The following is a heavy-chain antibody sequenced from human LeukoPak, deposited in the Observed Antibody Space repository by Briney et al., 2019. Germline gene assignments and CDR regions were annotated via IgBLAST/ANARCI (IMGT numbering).Heavy chain of an antibody. D-gene: IGHD6-19*01. CDR2: VNGDESST. CDR3: ARGSTSGWPDYFEY. CDR1: GFTFSSNV. J-gene: IGHJ4*02. V-gene: IGHV3-74*01. Sequence: GGSLRLSCAASGFTFSSNVMSWVRQGQGQGLVWVSRVNGDESSTPYANSVKGRFTTSTDNAKSTLYLQMHRLRADDTAVYYCARGSTSGWPDYFEYWGQGSVVTVSS.